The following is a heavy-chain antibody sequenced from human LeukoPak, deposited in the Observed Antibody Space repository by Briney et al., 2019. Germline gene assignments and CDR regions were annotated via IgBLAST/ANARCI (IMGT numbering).Heavy chain of an antibody. V-gene: IGHV4-59*01. CDR2: IYYSGST. CDR3: ARDLFRHGSGSYQGY. CDR1: GGSISSYY. D-gene: IGHD3-10*01. J-gene: IGHJ4*02. Sequence: SETLSLTCTVSGGSISSYYWSWIRQPPGKGLEWIGYIYYSGSTNYNPSLKSRVTISVDTSKNQFSLKLSSVTAADTAVYYCARDLFRHGSGSYQGYWGQGTLVTVSS.